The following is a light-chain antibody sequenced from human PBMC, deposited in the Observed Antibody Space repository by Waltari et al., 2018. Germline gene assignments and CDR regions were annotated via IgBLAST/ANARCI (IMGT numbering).Light chain of an antibody. V-gene: IGKV1-5*03. CDR1: KSISNW. CDR2: KAS. CDR3: QQYNSYSLLS. J-gene: IGKJ4*01. Sequence: DIXMTQSHSXLSASVGDRFTITCRASKSISNWLAWYQQKPGQAPKRLIYKASTLESGVPSRFSGRGSGTEFTLTISSLQPDDFATYYCQQYNSYSLLSFGGGTKVEIK.